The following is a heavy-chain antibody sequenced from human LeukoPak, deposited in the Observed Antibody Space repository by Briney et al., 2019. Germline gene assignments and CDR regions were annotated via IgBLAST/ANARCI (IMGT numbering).Heavy chain of an antibody. D-gene: IGHD2-15*01. V-gene: IGHV3-23*01. J-gene: IGHJ4*02. CDR2: ISGSGGST. Sequence: PGGSLRLSCAASGFTFRNYAMSWVRQAPGKGLEWVSAISGSGGSTYYADSVKGRFTISRDNSKNTLYLQMNSLRAEDTAVYYCASIVVVVAATDDGWGQGTLVTVSS. CDR3: ASIVVVVAATDDG. CDR1: GFTFRNYA.